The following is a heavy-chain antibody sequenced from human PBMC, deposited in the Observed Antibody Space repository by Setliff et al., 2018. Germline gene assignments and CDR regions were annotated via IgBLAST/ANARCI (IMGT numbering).Heavy chain of an antibody. CDR2: IYHSGSA. CDR1: GDSISSGDYF. J-gene: IGHJ3*01. V-gene: IGHV4-30-4*08. D-gene: IGHD1-26*01. CDR3: AREVGTSTSSDAFDV. Sequence: TSETLSLTCTVSGDSISSGDYFWSWIRQPPGKGLEWIAYIYHSGSAYYNPSLKSRVTMSVDTSKNQLSLHLTSVTAADTAVYYCAREVGTSTSSDAFDVWGQRMMVTVSS.